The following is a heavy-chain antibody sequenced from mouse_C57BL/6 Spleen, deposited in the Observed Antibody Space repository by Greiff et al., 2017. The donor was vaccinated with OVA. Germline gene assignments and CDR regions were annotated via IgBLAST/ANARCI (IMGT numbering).Heavy chain of an antibody. CDR2: IHPNSGST. D-gene: IGHD2-12*01. Sequence: QVQLQQPGAELVKPGASVKLSCKASGYTFTSYWMHWVKQRPGQGLEWIGMIHPNSGSTNYNEKFKSKATLTVDKSSSTAYMQLSSLTSEDSAVYYCAKSGEDGHDGAGFACWGQGTLVTASA. CDR1: GYTFTSYW. V-gene: IGHV1-64*01. CDR3: AKSGEDGHDGAGFAC. J-gene: IGHJ3*01.